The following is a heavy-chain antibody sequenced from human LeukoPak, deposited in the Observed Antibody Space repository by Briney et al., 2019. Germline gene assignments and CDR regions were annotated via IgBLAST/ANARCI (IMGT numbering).Heavy chain of an antibody. Sequence: PSQTLSLTCTVSGGFISSGSYYWSWIRQPAGKGLEWIGRIYTSGSTNYNPSLKSRVTISVDTSKNQFSLKLSSVAAADTAVYYCARDHDSSGWYYFDYWGQGTLVTVSS. J-gene: IGHJ4*02. CDR2: IYTSGST. D-gene: IGHD6-19*01. CDR3: ARDHDSSGWYYFDY. V-gene: IGHV4-61*02. CDR1: GGFISSGSYY.